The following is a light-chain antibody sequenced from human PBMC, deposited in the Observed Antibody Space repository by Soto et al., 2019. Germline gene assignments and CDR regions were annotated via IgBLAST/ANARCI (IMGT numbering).Light chain of an antibody. CDR3: QQSYSTPST. CDR1: QSITNY. Sequence: IHMTQSPSALSASVGDRVTITCRASQSITNYLNWYQHKPGQAPNLLIYAASTLQAGVPSRVRGSGAGTDFTLTISSRQHHDFATYYCQQSYSTPSTFGQGTRLEIK. J-gene: IGKJ5*01. CDR2: AAS. V-gene: IGKV1-39*01.